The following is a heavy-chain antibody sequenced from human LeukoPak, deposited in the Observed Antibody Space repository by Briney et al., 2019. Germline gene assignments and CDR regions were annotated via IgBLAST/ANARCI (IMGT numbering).Heavy chain of an antibody. CDR1: SDSIYSSNYY. CDR3: ARYLRAFCGGECAFHY. J-gene: IGHJ4*02. V-gene: IGHV4-39*01. D-gene: IGHD2-21*01. Sequence: PETLSLTCTVSSDSIYSSNYYWGWIRQPPGKGLEWIGWIYFSGSTYYNSSLKSRVTISVDTSKNQFSLKLSSLTAADTAVYYCARYLRAFCGGECAFHYWGQGTLVTVSS. CDR2: IYFSGST.